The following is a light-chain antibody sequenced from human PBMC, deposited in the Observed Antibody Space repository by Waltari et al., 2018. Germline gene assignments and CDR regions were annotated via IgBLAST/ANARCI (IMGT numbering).Light chain of an antibody. CDR2: DAS. V-gene: IGKV3-11*01. Sequence: EIVLTQSPATLSLSPGERATLSCRASQSVGSYLAWYQQKPGQAPRLLIYDASNRAAGTPARFSGSGSGTDFTLTISSLEPEDFALYYCQQRSTWTSVTFGGGTKLEIK. CDR3: QQRSTWTSVT. J-gene: IGKJ4*01. CDR1: QSVGSY.